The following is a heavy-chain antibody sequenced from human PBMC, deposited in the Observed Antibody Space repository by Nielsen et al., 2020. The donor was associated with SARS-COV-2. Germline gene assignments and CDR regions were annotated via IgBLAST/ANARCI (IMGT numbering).Heavy chain of an antibody. D-gene: IGHD3-10*01. CDR3: ARDYSRMVRGVIDY. CDR1: GFTFSSYG. CDR2: IWYDGSNK. J-gene: IGHJ4*02. Sequence: GESLKTSRAASGFTFSSYGMHWVRQAPGKGLEWVAVIWYDGSNKYYADSVKGRFTISRDNSKNTLYLQMNSLRAEDTAVYYCARDYSRMVRGVIDYWGQGTLVTVSS. V-gene: IGHV3-33*01.